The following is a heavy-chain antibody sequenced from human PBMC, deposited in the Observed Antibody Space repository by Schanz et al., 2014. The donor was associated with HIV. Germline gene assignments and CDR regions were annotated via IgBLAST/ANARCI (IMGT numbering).Heavy chain of an antibody. D-gene: IGHD2-21*01. CDR3: ARGGYYRGVGDYYVTTFDY. J-gene: IGHJ3*01. CDR2: IIPVFGTP. Sequence: QEQLVQSGPEVRRPGSSVKVSCKASEGIFNSYSISWVRQAPGQGLEWMGGIIPVFGTPKYAQKFQDRVTITADKSTKTAYMELSSLRSDDTAVYYCARGGYYRGVGDYYVTTFDYWGRGTKVTVSS. CDR1: EGIFNSYS. V-gene: IGHV1-69*06.